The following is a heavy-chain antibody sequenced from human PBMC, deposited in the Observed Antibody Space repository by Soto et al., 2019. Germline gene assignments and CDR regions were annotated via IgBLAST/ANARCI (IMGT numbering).Heavy chain of an antibody. J-gene: IGHJ4*02. CDR3: ARGPPFGY. CDR2: IYHGAST. Sequence: PSETLSVTCTVSCGSISSGGYSWTWIRQPPGKGLEWIGYIYHGASTYYNPSLKSRVTISVDRSKNQFSLKLSSVTAADTAVYYCARGPPFGYWGQGTLVTVSS. CDR1: CGSISSGGYS. D-gene: IGHD3-10*01. V-gene: IGHV4-30-2*01.